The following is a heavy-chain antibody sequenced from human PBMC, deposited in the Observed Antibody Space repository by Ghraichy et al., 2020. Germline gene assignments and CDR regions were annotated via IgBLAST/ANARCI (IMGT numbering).Heavy chain of an antibody. CDR3: AKVRSDYGDYGAFDY. V-gene: IGHV3-30*02. CDR2: IRYDGSSK. D-gene: IGHD4-17*01. J-gene: IGHJ4*02. CDR1: GFTFSNHG. Sequence: GGSLRLSCEASGFTFSNHGMHWVRQAPGKGLEWVAFIRYDGSSKYYADSVKGRFTISRDNSKNTLYLQMNSLRAEDTAVYYCAKVRSDYGDYGAFDYWGQGTLVTVSS.